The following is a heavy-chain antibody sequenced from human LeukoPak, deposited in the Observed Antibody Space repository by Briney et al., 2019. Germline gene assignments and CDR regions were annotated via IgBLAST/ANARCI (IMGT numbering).Heavy chain of an antibody. Sequence: ASVKVSCKASGYTFTSYGISCVRQAPGQGLEWMGWISAYNGNTNYAQKLQGRVTMTTDTSTSTAYMELRSLRSDDTAVYYCARDIGYSSSWYGDYWGQGTLVTVSS. CDR1: GYTFTSYG. D-gene: IGHD6-13*01. CDR3: ARDIGYSSSWYGDY. CDR2: ISAYNGNT. V-gene: IGHV1-18*01. J-gene: IGHJ4*02.